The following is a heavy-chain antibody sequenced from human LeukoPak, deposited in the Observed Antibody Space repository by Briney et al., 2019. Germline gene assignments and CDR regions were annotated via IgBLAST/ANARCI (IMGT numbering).Heavy chain of an antibody. J-gene: IGHJ4*02. CDR1: GGSISSYY. CDR2: IYYSGST. Sequence: SETLSLTCTVSGGSISSYYWSWIRQPPGKGLEWIGYIYYSGSTNYNPSLKSRVTISVDTSKNQFSLKLSSVTAADTAVYYCAREYSGYDRTDYWGQGTLVTVSS. V-gene: IGHV4-59*01. D-gene: IGHD5-12*01. CDR3: AREYSGYDRTDY.